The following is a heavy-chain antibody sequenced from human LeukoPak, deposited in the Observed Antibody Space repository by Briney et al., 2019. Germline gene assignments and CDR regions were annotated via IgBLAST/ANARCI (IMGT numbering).Heavy chain of an antibody. J-gene: IGHJ3*02. CDR1: GGTFSSYA. CDR3: ARTPLLAPFQGKDAFDI. V-gene: IGHV1-69*13. D-gene: IGHD2-8*02. Sequence: ASVKVSCKASGGTFSSYAISWVRQAPGQGLEWMGGIIPIFGTANYAQKFQGRVTITADESTSTAYMELSSLRSEDTAVYYCARTPLLAPFQGKDAFDIWGQGTMVTVSS. CDR2: IIPIFGTA.